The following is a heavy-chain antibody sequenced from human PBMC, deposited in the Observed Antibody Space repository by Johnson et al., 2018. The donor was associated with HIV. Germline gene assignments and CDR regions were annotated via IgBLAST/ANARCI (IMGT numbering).Heavy chain of an antibody. Sequence: TYYADSVKGRFTISRDNSKNTLYLQMNSLRAEDTAVYYCARALGDYGDYVNAFDIWGQGTMVTVSS. CDR3: ARALGDYGDYVNAFDI. CDR2: T. D-gene: IGHD4-17*01. V-gene: IGHV3-66*03. J-gene: IGHJ3*02.